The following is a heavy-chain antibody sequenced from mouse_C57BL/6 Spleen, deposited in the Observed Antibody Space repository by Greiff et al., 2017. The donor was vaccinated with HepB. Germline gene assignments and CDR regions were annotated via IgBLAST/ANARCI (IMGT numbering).Heavy chain of an antibody. CDR1: GFTFSDYG. CDR2: ISSGSSTI. Sequence: EVHLVESGGGLVKPGGSLKLSCAASGFTFSDYGMHWVRQAPEKGLEWVAYISSGSSTIYYADTVKGRFTISRDNAKNTLFLQMTSLRSEDTAMYYCARWLYYFDYWGQGTTLTVSS. D-gene: IGHD1-2*01. CDR3: ARWLYYFDY. J-gene: IGHJ2*01. V-gene: IGHV5-17*01.